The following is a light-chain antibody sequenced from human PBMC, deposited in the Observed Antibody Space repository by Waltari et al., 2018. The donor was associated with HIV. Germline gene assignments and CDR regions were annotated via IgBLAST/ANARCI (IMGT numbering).Light chain of an antibody. CDR3: CSYADSYSYV. Sequence: QSALTQPRSVSGSPGQSVTISCTGTNSDVGGYNLVSWYQQYPGKAPKFLIYDVNKRPAGFPDRFSASKSGNTASLTISGIQAEDEAEYYCCSYADSYSYVFGTGTKVTVL. CDR2: DVN. J-gene: IGLJ1*01. CDR1: NSDVGGYNL. V-gene: IGLV2-11*01.